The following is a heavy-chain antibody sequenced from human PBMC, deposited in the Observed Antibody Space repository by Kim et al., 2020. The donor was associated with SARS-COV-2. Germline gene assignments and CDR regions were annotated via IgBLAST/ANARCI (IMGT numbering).Heavy chain of an antibody. CDR2: SNK. D-gene: IGHD6-13*01. J-gene: IGHJ5*02. Sequence: SNKYYADSVKGRFTISRDNSKNTQYLQMNSLRAEDTAVYYCAAGANWFDPWGQGTLVTVSS. V-gene: IGHV3-33*01. CDR3: AAGANWFDP.